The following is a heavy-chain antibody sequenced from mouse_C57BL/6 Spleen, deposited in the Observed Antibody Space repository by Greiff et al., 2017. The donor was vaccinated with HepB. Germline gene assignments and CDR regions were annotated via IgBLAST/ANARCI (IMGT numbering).Heavy chain of an antibody. CDR3: VRQGVYYYGSSYYFDY. D-gene: IGHD1-1*01. CDR1: GFSFNTYA. V-gene: IGHV10-1*01. J-gene: IGHJ2*01. CDR2: IRSKSNNYAT. Sequence: EVMLVESGGGLVQPKGSLKLSCAASGFSFNTYAMNWVRQAPGKGLEWVARIRSKSNNYATYYADSVKDRFTISRDDSESMLYLQMNNLKTEDTAMYYCVRQGVYYYGSSYYFDYWGQGTTLTVSS.